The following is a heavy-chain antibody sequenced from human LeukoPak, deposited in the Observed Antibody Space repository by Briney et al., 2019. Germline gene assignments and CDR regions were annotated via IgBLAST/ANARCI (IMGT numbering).Heavy chain of an antibody. CDR1: GFTFCVCA. CDR2: IKAAGTRK. V-gene: IGHV3-23*03. J-gene: IGHJ3*02. Sequence: PGGALRLSCAGSGFTFCVCAMNWGRHAPGKRLGRGSIIKAAGTRKYYADSVKGGVTISREKSKKTLYLQKSRLRDEDTGVYNCVKGDPLDSGYSLSGDKYDMWGQGTMVIVSS. CDR3: VKGDPLDSGYSLSGDKYDM. D-gene: IGHD3-22*01.